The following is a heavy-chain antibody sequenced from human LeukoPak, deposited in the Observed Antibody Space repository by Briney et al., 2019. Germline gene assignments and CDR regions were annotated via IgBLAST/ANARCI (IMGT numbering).Heavy chain of an antibody. CDR2: IKQDGSEK. V-gene: IGHV3-7*01. CDR3: ARDGALKTCYYDS. CDR1: GFTFSSYW. Sequence: PGGSLRLSCAASGFTFSSYWMSWVRQAPGKGLEWVANIKQDGSEKYYVDSVKGRFTISRDNAKNSLYLQMNSLRAEDTAVYYYARDGALKTCYYDSWGQGTLVTVSS. J-gene: IGHJ4*02.